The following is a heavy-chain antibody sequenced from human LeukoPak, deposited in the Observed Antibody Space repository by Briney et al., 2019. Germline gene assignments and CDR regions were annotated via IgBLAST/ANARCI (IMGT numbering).Heavy chain of an antibody. V-gene: IGHV4-4*07. D-gene: IGHD3-9*01. Sequence: SETLSLTCTVSGGSISSYYWSWIRQPAGKGLEWIGRIYTSGSTNYNPSLKSRATMSVDTSKNQFSLKLSSVTAADTAVYYCARGLRYFDWLNYYYMDVWGKGTTVTISS. CDR2: IYTSGST. CDR3: ARGLRYFDWLNYYYMDV. J-gene: IGHJ6*03. CDR1: GGSISSYY.